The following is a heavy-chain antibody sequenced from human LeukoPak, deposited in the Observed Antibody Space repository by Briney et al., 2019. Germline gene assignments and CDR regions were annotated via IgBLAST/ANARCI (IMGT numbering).Heavy chain of an antibody. CDR2: IYYSGST. Sequence: SETLSLTCTVSGGSISNYYWSWIRQPPGKGLEWIGYIYYSGSTNYNPSLKSRVTISVDMSKSQFSLRLSSVTPADTAVYYYARGRCYCGSTNCYCDWFDPWGQGTLVTVSS. CDR1: GGSISNYY. V-gene: IGHV4-59*01. D-gene: IGHD2-2*01. CDR3: ARGRCYCGSTNCYCDWFDP. J-gene: IGHJ5*02.